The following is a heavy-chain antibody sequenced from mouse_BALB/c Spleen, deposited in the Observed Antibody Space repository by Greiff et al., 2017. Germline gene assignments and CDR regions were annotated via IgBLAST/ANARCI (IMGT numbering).Heavy chain of an antibody. CDR1: GFSLTSYD. CDR3: VRDRENRYHAMDY. Sequence: VKLQESGPGLVAPSQSLSITCTVSGFSLTSYDISWIRQPPGKGLEWLGVIWTGGGTNYNSAFMSRLSISKDNSKSQVFLKMNSLQTDDTAIYYCVRDRENRYHAMDYWGQGTSVTVSS. J-gene: IGHJ4*01. D-gene: IGHD2-14*01. V-gene: IGHV2-9-2*01. CDR2: IWTGGGT.